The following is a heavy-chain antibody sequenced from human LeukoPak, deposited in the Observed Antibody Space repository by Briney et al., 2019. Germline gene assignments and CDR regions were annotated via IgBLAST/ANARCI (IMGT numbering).Heavy chain of an antibody. CDR1: GGSFSGYY. J-gene: IGHJ4*02. CDR2: INHSGST. D-gene: IGHD6-19*01. CDR3: ARGHSSGWYDY. Sequence: SETLSLTCAVYGGSFSGYYWSSIRQPPGKGLEWIGEINHSGSTNYNPSLKSRVTISVDTSKNQSSLKLSSVTAADTAVYYCARGHSSGWYDYWGQGTLVTVSS. V-gene: IGHV4-34*01.